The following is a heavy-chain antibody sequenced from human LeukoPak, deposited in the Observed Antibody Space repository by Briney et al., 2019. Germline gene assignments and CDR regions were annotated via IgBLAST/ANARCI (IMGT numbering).Heavy chain of an antibody. V-gene: IGHV4-39*01. D-gene: IGHD3-10*01. CDR2: IYYSGST. J-gene: IGHJ5*02. CDR3: ARQIDGSGLAFDP. CDR1: GGSISSYY. Sequence: SETLSLTCTVSGGSISSYYWSWIRQPPGKDLEWIGSIYYSGSTYYNPSLKSRVTISVDTSKNQFSLKLSSVTAADTAVFYCARQIDGSGLAFDPWGQGTLVSVSS.